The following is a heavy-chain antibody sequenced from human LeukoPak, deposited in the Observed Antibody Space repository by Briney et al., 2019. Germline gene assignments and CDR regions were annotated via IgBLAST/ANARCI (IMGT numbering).Heavy chain of an antibody. V-gene: IGHV4-31*03. CDR1: GGSISSGGYY. J-gene: IGHJ4*02. D-gene: IGHD3-16*02. Sequence: SQTLSLTCTVSGGSISSGGYYWSWIRQHPGKGLEWIGYIYYSGSTYYNPSLKSRVTISVDTSKNQFSLKLSSVTAADTAVYYCARASYDHVWGSYRANPRFDYWGQGTLVTVSS. CDR2: IYYSGST. CDR3: ARASYDHVWGSYRANPRFDY.